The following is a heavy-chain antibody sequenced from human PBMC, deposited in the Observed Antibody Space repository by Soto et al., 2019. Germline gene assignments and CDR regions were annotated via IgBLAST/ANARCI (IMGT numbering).Heavy chain of an antibody. V-gene: IGHV3-23*01. J-gene: IGHJ6*02. CDR2: ISGSGGST. Sequence: GGSLRLSCAASVFTVSSDAMSWFRQARVRGLEWVSAISGSGGSTYYADSVKGRFTISRDNSKNTLYLQMNSLRAEDTAVYYCAESRFGELYYYYYGMDVWGQGTTVTVSS. CDR1: VFTVSSDA. D-gene: IGHD3-10*01. CDR3: AESRFGELYYYYYGMDV.